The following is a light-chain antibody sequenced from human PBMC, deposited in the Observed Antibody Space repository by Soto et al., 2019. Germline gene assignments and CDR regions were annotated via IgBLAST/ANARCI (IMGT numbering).Light chain of an antibody. CDR3: QSYDSSLSAMV. CDR2: GNS. Sequence: QSVLTQPPSVSGAPGQTVTISCTGSSSNIGAGYVVHWYQQLPGTALKLLIYGNSNRPSGVPDRFSGSKSGTSVSLAITGLQAEDEAHYYCQSYDSSLSAMVFGGGTKLTVL. V-gene: IGLV1-40*01. CDR1: SSNIGAGYV. J-gene: IGLJ2*01.